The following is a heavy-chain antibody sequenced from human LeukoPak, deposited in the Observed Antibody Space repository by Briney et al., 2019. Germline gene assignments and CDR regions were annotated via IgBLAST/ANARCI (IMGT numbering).Heavy chain of an antibody. CDR1: GCSISSSNYY. CDR3: ARERKTYYFEYSAYYPYYFDS. Sequence: PSETLSLTRIVSGCSISSSNYYWGWIRQPPGKGLEWIGTIFYTGSTNYNPSLKSRVTISVDTSKNQFSLRLSSVTAADTAVYYCARERKTYYFEYSAYYPYYFDSWGQGTLVTVSS. J-gene: IGHJ4*02. CDR2: IFYTGST. V-gene: IGHV4-39*02. D-gene: IGHD3-22*01.